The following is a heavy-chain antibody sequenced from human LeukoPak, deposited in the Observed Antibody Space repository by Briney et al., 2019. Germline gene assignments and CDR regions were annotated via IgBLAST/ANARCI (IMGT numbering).Heavy chain of an antibody. V-gene: IGHV1-8*01. Sequence: ASVKVSCKASGYTFTNYDINWVRQATGQGLEWMGWMNPNSGNTGYAQKFQGRVTMTRNTSISTAYMELSSLRSEDTAVYYCARESSSWYSFDYWGQGTLVTVSS. D-gene: IGHD6-13*01. J-gene: IGHJ4*02. CDR1: GYTFTNYD. CDR2: MNPNSGNT. CDR3: ARESSSWYSFDY.